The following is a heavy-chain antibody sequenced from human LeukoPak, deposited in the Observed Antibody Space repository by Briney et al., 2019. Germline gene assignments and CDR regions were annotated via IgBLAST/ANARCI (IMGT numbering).Heavy chain of an antibody. D-gene: IGHD4-17*01. CDR1: DLSISNYY. V-gene: IGHV4-4*07. CDR2: LYIDRGT. J-gene: IGHJ4*02. CDR3: ARESRVFIGDGDFLDS. Sequence: SETLSLTCTVSDLSISNYYWTWLRQPAGKGLEWIGRLYIDRGTDYTPSLKSRVTMSVDTSNSQFSLRLSSVTGADTATYYCARESRVFIGDGDFLDSWGPGTLMTVSS.